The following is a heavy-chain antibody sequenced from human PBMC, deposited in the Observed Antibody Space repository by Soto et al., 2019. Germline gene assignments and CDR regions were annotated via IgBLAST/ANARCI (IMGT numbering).Heavy chain of an antibody. D-gene: IGHD3-10*01. V-gene: IGHV4-59*08. CDR1: GGSISSYY. Sequence: SSATLSLTCTVAGGSISSYYWSWLRQPPGKGLEWIGYIYYSGSTNYNPSLKSRVTISVDTSKNQFSLKLSSVTAADTAVYYCARQAYGSGSYPSGDYYYYMDVWGKGTTVT. CDR2: IYYSGST. CDR3: ARQAYGSGSYPSGDYYYYMDV. J-gene: IGHJ6*03.